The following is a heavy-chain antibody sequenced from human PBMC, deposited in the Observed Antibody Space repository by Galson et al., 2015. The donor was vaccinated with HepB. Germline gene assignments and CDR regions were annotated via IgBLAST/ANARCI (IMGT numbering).Heavy chain of an antibody. V-gene: IGHV3-30*04. J-gene: IGHJ3*02. CDR2: ILNDGSDK. Sequence: SLRLSCAASGFSFSRHAMYWVRQAPGKGLEWVAVILNDGSDKYYADSVKGRFTISRDNPKNMLFLEMNSLRDEDTATYYCARSPSSSWGDGFDIWGQATMVSVSS. CDR3: ARSPSSSWGDGFDI. D-gene: IGHD6-13*01. CDR1: GFSFSRHA.